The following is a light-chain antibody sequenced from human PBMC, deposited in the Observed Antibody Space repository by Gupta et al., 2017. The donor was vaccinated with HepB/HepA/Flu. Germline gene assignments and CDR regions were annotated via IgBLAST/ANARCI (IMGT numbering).Light chain of an antibody. J-gene: IGKJ3*01. CDR1: QDNSTY. CDR3: QQLNSYLFT. Sequence: VGYRVTITCRASQDNSTYLAWYQQKPGKAPKLLMYAASTLESGVPSRFSGSGSGTDFTLTISSLEPEDSATYYCQQLNSYLFTFGHGTKVDIK. CDR2: AAS. V-gene: IGKV1-9*01.